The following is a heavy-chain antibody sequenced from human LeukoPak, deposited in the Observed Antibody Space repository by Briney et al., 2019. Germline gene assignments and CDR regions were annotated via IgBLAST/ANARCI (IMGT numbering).Heavy chain of an antibody. J-gene: IGHJ4*02. D-gene: IGHD3-10*01. CDR3: SAGDQFYH. CDR1: GFTFNNYW. CDR2: IKQDGRLK. V-gene: IGHV3-7*05. Sequence: GRSLRLSCAASGFTFNNYWMSWVSQAPGKGLEWVANIKQDGRLKQYMESVKGRFTISRDNAKNSLYLQMNSLRAEDAALYYCSAGDQFYHWCQGTLVTVSS.